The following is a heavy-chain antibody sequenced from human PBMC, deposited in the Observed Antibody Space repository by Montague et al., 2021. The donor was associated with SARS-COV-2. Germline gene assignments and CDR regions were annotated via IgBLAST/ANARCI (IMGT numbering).Heavy chain of an antibody. CDR3: VRYSGWFYFDF. CDR1: GDSVSIYRVA. V-gene: IGHV6-1*01. CDR2: IYYMSKWYS. J-gene: IGHJ4*02. Sequence: CAISGDSVSIYRVAWNLLMQSPPTALELLGRIYYMSKWYSDYAPSVIGRLTVNPDASKNEFPLVLNYVTSEDTAVYYCVRYSGWFYFDFWGQGTLVTVSS. D-gene: IGHD6-19*01.